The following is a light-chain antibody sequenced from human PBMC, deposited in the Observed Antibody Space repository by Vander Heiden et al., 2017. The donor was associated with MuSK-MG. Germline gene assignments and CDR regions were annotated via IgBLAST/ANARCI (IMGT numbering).Light chain of an antibody. Sequence: EIVLTQSPGTLSLSPGERATLSCRASQSVIINYLAWYQQRPGQAPRLLIYDASSRATSIADRFRGSGSGTDFTLTINGLEPEDSAVYYCQQYGTSPFTFGQGTKLEIK. CDR3: QQYGTSPFT. CDR1: QSVIINY. CDR2: DAS. V-gene: IGKV3-20*01. J-gene: IGKJ2*01.